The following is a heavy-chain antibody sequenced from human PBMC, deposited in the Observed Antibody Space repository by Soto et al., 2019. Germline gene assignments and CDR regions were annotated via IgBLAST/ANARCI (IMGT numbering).Heavy chain of an antibody. CDR1: GGSISSYY. CDR2: IYYSGST. V-gene: IGHV4-59*01. D-gene: IGHD1-20*01. CDR3: ARESPYNCNDPRDAFDI. J-gene: IGHJ3*02. Sequence: SETLSLTCTVSGGSISSYYWSWIRQPPGKGLEWIGYIYYSGSTNYNPSLKSRVTISVDTSKNQFSLKLSSVTAADTAVYYCARESPYNCNDPRDAFDIWGQGTMVTVSS.